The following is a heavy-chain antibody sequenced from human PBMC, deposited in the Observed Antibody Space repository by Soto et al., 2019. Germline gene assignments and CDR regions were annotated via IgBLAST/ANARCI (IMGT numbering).Heavy chain of an antibody. Sequence: PGGSLRLSCAASGFTFSSYSMNWVRQAPGKGLEWVSSISSSSSYIYYADSVKGRFTISRDNAKNSLYLQMNSLRAEDTAVYYCARRRREADYGMDVWGQGTTVTXSS. CDR1: GFTFSSYS. J-gene: IGHJ6*02. CDR2: ISSSSSYI. V-gene: IGHV3-21*01. CDR3: ARRRREADYGMDV.